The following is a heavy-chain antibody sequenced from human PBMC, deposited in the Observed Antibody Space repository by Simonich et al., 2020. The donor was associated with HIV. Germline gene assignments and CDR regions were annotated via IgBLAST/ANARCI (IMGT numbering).Heavy chain of an antibody. V-gene: IGHV3-9*01. CDR2: NSWNSGSI. J-gene: IGHJ4*02. Sequence: EVQLVESGGGLVQPGRSLRLSCAASGFTFDDYAMHWVRQAPGNGLEWVSGNSWNSGSIGYADSVKGRFTISRDNAKNSLYLQMNSLRAEDTALYYCAKDKGAYYGSGSPVYWGQGTLVTVSS. CDR3: AKDKGAYYGSGSPVY. CDR1: GFTFDDYA. D-gene: IGHD3-10*01.